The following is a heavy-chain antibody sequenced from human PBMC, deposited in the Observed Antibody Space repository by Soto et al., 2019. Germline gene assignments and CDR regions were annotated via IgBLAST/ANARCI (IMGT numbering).Heavy chain of an antibody. Sequence: PSETLSLTCTVSGGSISSGGYYWSWIRQHPGKGLEWIGYIYYSGSTYYNPSLKSRVTMPVDTSENQFSLRLSSVTAADTAVYYCARKDSGYADYMDVKGKLTTVTVSS. CDR1: GGSISSGGYY. CDR2: IYYSGST. V-gene: IGHV4-31*03. D-gene: IGHD5-12*01. J-gene: IGHJ6*03. CDR3: ARKDSGYADYMDV.